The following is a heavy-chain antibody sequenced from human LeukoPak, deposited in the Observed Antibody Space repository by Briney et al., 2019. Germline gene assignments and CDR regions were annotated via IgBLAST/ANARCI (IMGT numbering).Heavy chain of an antibody. V-gene: IGHV1-69*13. Sequence: SVKVSCKASGGTFSSYAISWARQAPGQGLEWMGGIIPIFGTANYAQKFQGRVTITADESTSTAYMELSSLRSEDTAVYYCARDLEDCSSTSCPLNWFDPWGQGTLVTVSS. CDR1: GGTFSSYA. D-gene: IGHD2-2*01. CDR3: ARDLEDCSSTSCPLNWFDP. J-gene: IGHJ5*02. CDR2: IIPIFGTA.